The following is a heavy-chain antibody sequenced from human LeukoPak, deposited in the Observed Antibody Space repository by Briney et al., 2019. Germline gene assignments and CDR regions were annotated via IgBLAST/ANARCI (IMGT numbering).Heavy chain of an antibody. J-gene: IGHJ2*01. Sequence: GRSLRLSCAASGFTFDDYAMHWVRQAPGKGLEWVSGISWNSGSIGYADSVKGRFTISRENAKNSLYLQMNSLRAGDTAVYYCARVRKYSGYYSWYFDLWGRGTLVTVSS. V-gene: IGHV3-9*01. CDR3: ARVRKYSGYYSWYFDL. D-gene: IGHD5-12*01. CDR2: ISWNSGSI. CDR1: GFTFDDYA.